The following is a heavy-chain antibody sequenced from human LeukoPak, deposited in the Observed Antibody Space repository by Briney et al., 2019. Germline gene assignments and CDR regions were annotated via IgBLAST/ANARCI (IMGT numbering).Heavy chain of an antibody. D-gene: IGHD3-22*01. V-gene: IGHV3-30*02. CDR1: GFTFSSYG. Sequence: GGSLRLSCAASGFTFSSYGMHWVRQAPGKGLEWVAFIRYDGSNKYYADSVKGRFTISRDNSKNTPYLQMNSLRAEDTAVYYCAKDLEPMIVVVIDAFDIWGQGTMVTVSS. CDR3: AKDLEPMIVVVIDAFDI. J-gene: IGHJ3*02. CDR2: IRYDGSNK.